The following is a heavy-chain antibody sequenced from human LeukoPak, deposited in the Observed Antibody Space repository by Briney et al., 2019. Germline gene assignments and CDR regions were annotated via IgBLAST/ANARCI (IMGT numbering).Heavy chain of an antibody. J-gene: IGHJ6*03. D-gene: IGHD1-26*01. CDR3: ARIALEEWELLHYYYMDV. CDR1: GFTFSSYW. V-gene: IGHV3-7*03. CDR2: IKQDGSEK. Sequence: GGSLRLSCAASGFTFSSYWMSWVRQAPGKGLEWVANIKQDGSEKYYVDSVKGRFTISRDNAKNSLYLQMNSLRAEDTAVYYCARIALEEWELLHYYYMDVWGKGTTVTVSS.